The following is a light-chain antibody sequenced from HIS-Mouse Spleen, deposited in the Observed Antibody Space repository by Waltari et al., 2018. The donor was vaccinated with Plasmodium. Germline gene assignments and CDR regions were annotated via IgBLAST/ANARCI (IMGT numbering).Light chain of an antibody. J-gene: IGLJ2*01. CDR3: QTWGTGMGV. CDR1: SGHSSYA. CDR2: LNSDGSH. Sequence: QLVLTQSPSASASLGASVTLTCTLSSGHSSYAIEWPQQQPEKGPRYLMKLNSDGSHSKGDGIPDRFAGSSSGAERYLTISSLQSEDEADYYCQTWGTGMGVFGGGTKLTVL. V-gene: IGLV4-69*01.